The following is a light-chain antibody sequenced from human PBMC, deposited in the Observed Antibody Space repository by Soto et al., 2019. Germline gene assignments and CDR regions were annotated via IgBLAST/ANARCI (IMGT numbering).Light chain of an antibody. Sequence: QSVLTQPPSVSAAPGQMVTISCSGSSSNIGNNYVSWYQQLPGTAPKFLIYDDYKRPSGIPDRFSGSKSGTSATLVITGLHTGDEADYYCGSWDTSQYTVGFGGMTKLTV. J-gene: IGLJ2*01. V-gene: IGLV1-51*01. CDR3: GSWDTSQYTVG. CDR1: SSNIGNNY. CDR2: DDY.